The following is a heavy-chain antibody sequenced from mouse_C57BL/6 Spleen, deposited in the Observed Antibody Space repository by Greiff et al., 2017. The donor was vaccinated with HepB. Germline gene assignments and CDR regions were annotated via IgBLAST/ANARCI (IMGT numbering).Heavy chain of an antibody. J-gene: IGHJ4*01. CDR2: IYPGDGYT. CDR1: GYAFSSYW. V-gene: IGHV1-80*01. D-gene: IGHD2-3*01. CDR3: ARDGYYEAMDY. Sequence: QVQLQQSGAELVKPGASVKISCKASGYAFSSYWMNWVKQRPGKGLEWIGQIYPGDGYTNYNGKFKGKATLTADKSSSTAYMQLSSLTSEDSAVYFCARDGYYEAMDYWGQGTSVTVSS.